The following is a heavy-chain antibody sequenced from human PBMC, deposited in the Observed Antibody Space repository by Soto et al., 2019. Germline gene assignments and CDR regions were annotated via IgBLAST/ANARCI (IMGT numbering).Heavy chain of an antibody. J-gene: IGHJ5*02. V-gene: IGHV4-4*07. D-gene: IGHD6-19*01. CDR3: AREAGPDRWFDP. CDR1: GASISSYF. CDR2: ISTSGTT. Sequence: SETLSLTCTASGASISSYFWTWIRQPAGKGLDWIGRISTSGTTNYNPSLKSRVTMSVDTSKNHFSLNLSSVTAADTAVYYCAREAGPDRWFDPWGQGTLVTVSS.